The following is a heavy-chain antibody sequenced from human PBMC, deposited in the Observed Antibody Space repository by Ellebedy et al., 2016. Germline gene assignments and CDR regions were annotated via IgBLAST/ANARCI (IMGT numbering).Heavy chain of an antibody. Sequence: GESLKISCAASGFSYSAFWMSWVRQAPGKGLEWVANMNQDGSEIYYVDSVKGRFTISRDNAKDSLYLQMSSLRAQDTALYYCARDGYAYATDVWGQGTTVTVSS. CDR1: GFSYSAFW. CDR2: MNQDGSEI. CDR3: ARDGYAYATDV. J-gene: IGHJ6*02. V-gene: IGHV3-7*01. D-gene: IGHD5-18*01.